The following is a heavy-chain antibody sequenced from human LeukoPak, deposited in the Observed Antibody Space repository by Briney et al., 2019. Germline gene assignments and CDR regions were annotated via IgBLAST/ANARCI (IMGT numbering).Heavy chain of an antibody. CDR3: ARDLNYDILTGSLRAYFDS. CDR1: GLTFRSYS. CDR2: ISSSSTYI. Sequence: GGSLRLSCVASGLTFRSYSMNWVRQAPGEGLEWVSSISSSSTYIYYADSVKGRFTISRDNANNSLSLQMNSLRADDTAVYYCARDLNYDILTGSLRAYFDSWGQGTLVTVSS. D-gene: IGHD3-9*01. V-gene: IGHV3-21*01. J-gene: IGHJ4*02.